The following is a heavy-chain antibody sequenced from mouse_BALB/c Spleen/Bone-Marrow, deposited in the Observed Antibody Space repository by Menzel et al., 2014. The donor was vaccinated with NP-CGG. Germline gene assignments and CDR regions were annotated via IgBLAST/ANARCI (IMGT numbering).Heavy chain of an antibody. CDR1: GFTFSSFG. CDR3: ARSGSSSGYFDY. D-gene: IGHD1-1*01. CDR2: ISSGSSTI. J-gene: IGHJ2*01. Sequence: EVQRVESGGSLVQPGGSRKLSCAASGFTFSSFGMHWVRQAPEKGLEWVAYISSGSSTIYYADTVMGRFTISRDNPKNILFLQMTSLRSEDTAMYYCARSGSSSGYFDYWGQGTTLTVSS. V-gene: IGHV5-17*02.